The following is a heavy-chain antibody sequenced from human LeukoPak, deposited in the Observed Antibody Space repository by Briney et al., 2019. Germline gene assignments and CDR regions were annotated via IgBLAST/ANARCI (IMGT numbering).Heavy chain of an antibody. CDR2: IYYSGST. CDR1: GGSISGYY. V-gene: IGHV4-59*01. Sequence: SETLSLTCTVSGGSISGYYWSWIGQPPGKGLEWIGYIYYSGSTNYNPSLKSRVTISVDTSKNQFSLKLSSVTAADTAVYYCARGGTIFGFDYWGQGTLVTVSS. D-gene: IGHD3-3*01. J-gene: IGHJ4*02. CDR3: ARGGTIFGFDY.